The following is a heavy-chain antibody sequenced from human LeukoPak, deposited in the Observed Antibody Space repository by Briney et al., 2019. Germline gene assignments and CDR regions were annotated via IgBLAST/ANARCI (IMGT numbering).Heavy chain of an antibody. CDR2: ISYDGSNK. D-gene: IGHD3-22*01. CDR3: ARSDDSRDAFDI. V-gene: IGHV3-30-3*01. J-gene: IGHJ3*02. CDR1: GFTFSSYA. Sequence: GGSLRLSCAASGFTFSSYAMHWVRQAPGKGLEWVAVISYDGSNKYYADSVKGRFTISRDNSKNTLYLQMNSLRAEDTAVYYCARSDDSRDAFDIWGQGTMVTVSS.